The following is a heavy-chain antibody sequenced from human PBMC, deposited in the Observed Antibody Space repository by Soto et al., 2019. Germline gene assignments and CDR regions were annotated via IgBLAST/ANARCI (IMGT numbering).Heavy chain of an antibody. Sequence: GGSLRLSCAASGFTFSSYGMHWVRQAPGKGLEWVAVISYDGSNKYYADSVKGRFTISRDNSKNTLYLQMNSLRAEDTAVYYCAKDPFFKQLERSGYFDYWGQGTLVTVSS. CDR2: ISYDGSNK. V-gene: IGHV3-30*18. D-gene: IGHD6-6*01. CDR3: AKDPFFKQLERSGYFDY. CDR1: GFTFSSYG. J-gene: IGHJ4*02.